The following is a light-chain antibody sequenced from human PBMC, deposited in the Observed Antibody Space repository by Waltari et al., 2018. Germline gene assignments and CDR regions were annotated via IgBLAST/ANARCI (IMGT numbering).Light chain of an antibody. CDR1: PGISNQ. V-gene: IGKV1-9*01. Sequence: DIQLTQSTSSLSASVGDGVDIPCRAGPGISNQLAWYHQKPGRAPTLLIYAASTLQSGVPSRFSGSGAGTDFTLTISSLQPADFATYYCQLLKNFPQYTFGQGTKLEI. CDR2: AAS. CDR3: QLLKNFPQYT. J-gene: IGKJ2*01.